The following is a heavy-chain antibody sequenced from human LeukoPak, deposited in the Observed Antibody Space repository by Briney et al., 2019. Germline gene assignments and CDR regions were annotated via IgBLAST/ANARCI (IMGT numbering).Heavy chain of an antibody. CDR2: ISGSGGST. CDR3: AKDIDRLTGYYYYGMDV. J-gene: IGHJ6*02. D-gene: IGHD5-12*01. V-gene: IGHV3-23*01. Sequence: GGSLRLSCAASGFTFSSYAMSWVRQAPGKGLEWVSAISGSGGSTYYADSVKGRLTISRDNAKNSLYLQMNSLRAEDTALYYCAKDIDRLTGYYYYGMDVWGQGTTVTVSS. CDR1: GFTFSSYA.